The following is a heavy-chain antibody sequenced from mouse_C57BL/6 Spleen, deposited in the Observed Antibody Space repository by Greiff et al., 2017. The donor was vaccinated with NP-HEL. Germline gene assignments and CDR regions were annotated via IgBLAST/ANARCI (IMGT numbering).Heavy chain of an antibody. J-gene: IGHJ2*01. CDR3: ARCYYYGISYYFDY. CDR1: GYAFTNYL. Sequence: QVQLQQSGAELVRPGTSVKVSCKASGYAFTNYLIEWVKQRPGQGLEWIGVINPGSGGTNYNEKFKGKATLTADKSSSTAYMQLSSLTSEDSAVYFFARCYYYGISYYFDYWGQGTTLTVSS. CDR2: INPGSGGT. D-gene: IGHD1-1*01. V-gene: IGHV1-54*01.